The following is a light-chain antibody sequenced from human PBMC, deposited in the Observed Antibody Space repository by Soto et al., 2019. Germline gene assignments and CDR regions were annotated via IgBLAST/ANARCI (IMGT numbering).Light chain of an antibody. CDR1: QDIRKD. Sequence: HMTQSPSSLXASVGDRVTITCRASQDIRKDLAWYQQKPGKAPQILIYGASTLQTGVASRFSGSGSATDFTLTISSLQPEDSAAYYCLQDYNYPFTFGQGTKVDIK. CDR2: GAS. CDR3: LQDYNYPFT. J-gene: IGKJ2*01. V-gene: IGKV1-6*01.